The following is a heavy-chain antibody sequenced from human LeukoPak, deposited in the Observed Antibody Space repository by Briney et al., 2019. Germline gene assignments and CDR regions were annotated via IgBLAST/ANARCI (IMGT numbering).Heavy chain of an antibody. D-gene: IGHD3-10*01. Sequence: SETLSLTCTVSGGSISSYYWSWIRQPPGKGLEWIGYIYYSGSTSYNLSLKSRVTISVDTSKNQFSLKLSSVTAADTAVYYCARGPRITMVRGVITFLDYWGQGTLVTVSS. CDR2: IYYSGST. V-gene: IGHV4-59*12. CDR3: ARGPRITMVRGVITFLDY. CDR1: GGSISSYY. J-gene: IGHJ4*02.